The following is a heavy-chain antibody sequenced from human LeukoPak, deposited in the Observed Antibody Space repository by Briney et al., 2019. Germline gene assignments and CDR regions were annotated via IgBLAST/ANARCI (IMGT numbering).Heavy chain of an antibody. Sequence: GGSLRLSCAASGFTFSSYAMHWVRQAPGKGLEWVAVISYDGSNKYYADSVKGRFTISRDNSKNTLYLQMNSLRVEDTAVYYCARGPTSYYYGSGSYHYWGQGTLVTVSS. J-gene: IGHJ4*02. V-gene: IGHV3-30*01. CDR1: GFTFSSYA. CDR2: ISYDGSNK. CDR3: ARGPTSYYYGSGSYHY. D-gene: IGHD3-10*01.